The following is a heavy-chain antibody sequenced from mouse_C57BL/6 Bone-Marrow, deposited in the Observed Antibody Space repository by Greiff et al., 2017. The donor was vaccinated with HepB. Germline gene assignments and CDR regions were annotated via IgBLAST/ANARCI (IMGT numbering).Heavy chain of an antibody. D-gene: IGHD2-4*01. CDR3: TRNYEGGYYAMDY. CDR2: IYPGNSDT. J-gene: IGHJ4*01. CDR1: GYTFTSYW. V-gene: IGHV1-5*01. Sequence: EVQLQQSGTVLARPGASVKMSCKTSGYTFTSYWMHWVNQRPGQGLEWIGAIYPGNSDTSYNQKFKGKAKLTAVTSASTAYMELSSLTNEDSAVYYCTRNYEGGYYAMDYWGQGTSVTVSS.